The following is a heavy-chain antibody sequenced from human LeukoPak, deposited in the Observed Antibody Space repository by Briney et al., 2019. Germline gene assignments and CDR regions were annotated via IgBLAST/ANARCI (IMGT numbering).Heavy chain of an antibody. CDR2: ISGRGDSA. J-gene: IGHJ5*02. CDR1: GFTFNTHA. V-gene: IGHV3-23*01. Sequence: PGGSLRLSCAASGFTFNTHAMTWVRQAPGKGLEWVSAISGRGDSAYYADSVRGRFTISRDNSKNTLYLQMNSLRAEDTAVYYCARGLPKGEDYYGSGSYMFDPWGQGTLVTVSS. CDR3: ARGLPKGEDYYGSGSYMFDP. D-gene: IGHD3-10*01.